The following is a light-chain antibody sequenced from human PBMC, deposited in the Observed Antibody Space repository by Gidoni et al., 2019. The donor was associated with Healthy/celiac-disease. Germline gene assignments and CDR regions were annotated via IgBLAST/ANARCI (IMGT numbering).Light chain of an antibody. CDR2: EVS. V-gene: IGLV2-8*01. Sequence: QSALTQPPSASGSPGQSVTISCTGTSSDVGCYNSVSWYQQHPGKAPKLMIYEVSKRPSGVPDRFSGSKSGNTASLTVSGLQAEDEADYYCSSYAGSNNPVVFGGGTKLTVL. CDR1: SSDVGCYNS. CDR3: SSYAGSNNPVV. J-gene: IGLJ2*01.